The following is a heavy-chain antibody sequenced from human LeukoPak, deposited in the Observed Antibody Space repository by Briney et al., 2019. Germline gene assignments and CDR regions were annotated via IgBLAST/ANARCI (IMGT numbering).Heavy chain of an antibody. V-gene: IGHV4-34*01. CDR3: ARHRRYCSGGSCYNPQYYYYYMDV. Sequence: SETLSLTCAVYGGSFSGYYWSWIRQPPGKGLEWIGEINHSGSTNYNPSLKSRVTISVDTSKNQFSLKLSSVTAADTAVYYCARHRRYCSGGSCYNPQYYYYYMDVWGKGPTVTISS. CDR1: GGSFSGYY. D-gene: IGHD2-15*01. J-gene: IGHJ6*03. CDR2: INHSGST.